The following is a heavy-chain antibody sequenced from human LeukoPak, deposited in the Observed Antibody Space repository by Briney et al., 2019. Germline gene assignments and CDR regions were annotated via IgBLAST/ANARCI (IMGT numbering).Heavy chain of an antibody. D-gene: IGHD3-10*01. CDR1: GGSFSGYY. Sequence: PSKTLSLTCAVYGGSFSGYYWSWIRQPPAKGLEWIGEINHSGSTNYNPSLKSRVTISVDTSKNQFSLKLSSVTAADTAVYYCARVMVRGVIISTYYFDYWGQGTLVTVPS. CDR3: ARVMVRGVIISTYYFDY. J-gene: IGHJ4*02. V-gene: IGHV4-34*01. CDR2: INHSGST.